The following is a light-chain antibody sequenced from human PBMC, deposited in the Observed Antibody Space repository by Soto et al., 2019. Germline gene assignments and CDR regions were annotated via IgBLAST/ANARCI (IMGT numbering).Light chain of an antibody. CDR3: QQSYSTPFT. V-gene: IGKV1-39*01. J-gene: IGKJ4*01. CDR2: TAS. Sequence: IQMTQSPSSLSASVGDRVTITCRASQSISSYLNWYQQKPGKAPKLLIYTASSLQSGVPSRFSGSESGTDFTLTIRSLQPEDVATYYCQQSYSTPFTFGGGTKVEIK. CDR1: QSISSY.